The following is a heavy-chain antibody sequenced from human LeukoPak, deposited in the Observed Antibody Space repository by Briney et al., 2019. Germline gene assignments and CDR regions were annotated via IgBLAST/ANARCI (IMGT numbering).Heavy chain of an antibody. CDR2: ISWNSGSI. CDR3: VKGRDKYQLLSKNWFDP. CDR1: GFTFDDYA. V-gene: IGHV3-9*01. J-gene: IGHJ5*02. D-gene: IGHD2-2*01. Sequence: GGSLRLSCAASGFTFDDYAMHWVRQAPGKGLEWVSGISWNSGSIGYADSVKGRFTISRDNAKNSLYLQMNSLRAEDTALYYCVKGRDKYQLLSKNWFDPWGQGTLVTVSS.